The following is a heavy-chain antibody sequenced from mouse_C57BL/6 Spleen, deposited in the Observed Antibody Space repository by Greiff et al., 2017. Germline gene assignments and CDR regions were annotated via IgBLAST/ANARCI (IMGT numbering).Heavy chain of an antibody. CDR3: ARGDGYYRYFDV. CDR1: GYTFTSYW. Sequence: VQLQQPGAELVKPGASVKMSCKASGYTFTSYWINWVKQRPGQGLEWIGDIYPGSGSTNYNEKFKSKATLTVDTSSSTAYMQLSSLTSEDSAVYYCARGDGYYRYFDVWGTGTTVTVSS. J-gene: IGHJ1*03. CDR2: IYPGSGST. V-gene: IGHV1-55*01. D-gene: IGHD2-3*01.